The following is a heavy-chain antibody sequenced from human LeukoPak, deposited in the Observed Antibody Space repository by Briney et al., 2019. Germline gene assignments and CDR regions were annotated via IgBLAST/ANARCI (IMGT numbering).Heavy chain of an antibody. CDR3: AELGITMIGGA. J-gene: IGHJ6*04. Sequence: GGSLRLSCAASGFTFSSYSMNWVRQAPGRGLEWVSYISSSGSTIYYADSVKGRFTISRDNAKNSLYLQMNSLRAEDTAVYYCAELGITMIGGAWGKGTTVTISS. D-gene: IGHD3-10*02. V-gene: IGHV3-48*04. CDR1: GFTFSSYS. CDR2: ISSSGSTI.